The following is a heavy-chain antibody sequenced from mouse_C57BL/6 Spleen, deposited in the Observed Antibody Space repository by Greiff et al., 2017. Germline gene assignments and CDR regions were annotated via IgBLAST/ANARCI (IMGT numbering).Heavy chain of an antibody. J-gene: IGHJ4*01. CDR2: INPNNGGT. CDR1: GYTFTDYY. D-gene: IGHD4-1*01. CDR3: ARPQLTAYAMDY. V-gene: IGHV1-26*01. Sequence: VQLQQSGPELVKPGASVKISCKASGYTFTDYYMNWVKQSHGKSLEWIGDINPNNGGTSYNQKFKGKATLTVDKSSSTAYMELRSLTSEDSAVYYCARPQLTAYAMDYWGQGTSVTVSS.